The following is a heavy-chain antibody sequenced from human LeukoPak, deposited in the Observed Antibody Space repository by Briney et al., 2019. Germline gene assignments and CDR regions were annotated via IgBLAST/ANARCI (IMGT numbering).Heavy chain of an antibody. Sequence: SETLSLTCAVYGGSFSGYYWSWIRQPPGKGLEWIGEINHSGSTNYNPSLKSRVTISVDTSKNQFSLKLSSVTAADTAVYYCAGGSIAATDYWGQGTLVTVSS. CDR1: GGSFSGYY. D-gene: IGHD6-6*01. CDR3: AGGSIAATDY. V-gene: IGHV4-34*01. J-gene: IGHJ4*02. CDR2: INHSGST.